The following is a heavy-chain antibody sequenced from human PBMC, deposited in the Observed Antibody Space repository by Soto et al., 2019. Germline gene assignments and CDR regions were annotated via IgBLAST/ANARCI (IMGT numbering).Heavy chain of an antibody. Sequence: SETLSLTCTVSGDPIGRGGYYWTWIRQHPGKGLEWIAYIYTTGSTYYNPSLKSRVGISVDTSKDQFSLKLSSVTAADTAVYYCARGIPVSGSFDYWGQGTLVTVSS. CDR3: ARGIPVSGSFDY. CDR2: IYTTGST. CDR1: GDPIGRGGYY. J-gene: IGHJ4*02. V-gene: IGHV4-31*03. D-gene: IGHD6-19*01.